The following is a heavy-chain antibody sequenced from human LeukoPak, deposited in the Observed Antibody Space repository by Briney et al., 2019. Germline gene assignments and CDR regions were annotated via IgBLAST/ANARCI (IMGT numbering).Heavy chain of an antibody. CDR2: NYNSGNT. CDR1: GCSISSCSYY. CDR3: ARGGRDFWSGYYGKYYYYGMDV. J-gene: IGHJ6*02. Sequence: SETLSLTCTASGCSISSCSYYWSWIPQPAGKALEWIGRNYNSGNTNYNPSLKSRVTISVGTSKNQFSLKLSSVTAADTAVYYCARGGRDFWSGYYGKYYYYGMDVWGQGTTVTVSS. D-gene: IGHD3-3*01. V-gene: IGHV4-61*02.